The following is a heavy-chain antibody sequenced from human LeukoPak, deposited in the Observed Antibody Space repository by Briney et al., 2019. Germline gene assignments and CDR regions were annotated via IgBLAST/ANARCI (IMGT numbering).Heavy chain of an antibody. D-gene: IGHD6-13*01. V-gene: IGHV1-8*01. Sequence: ASVKVSCKASGYTFTSYDINWVRQATGQGLEWMGWMNPNSGNTGYAQKFQGRVTMTRNTSISTAYVELSSLRSEDTAVYYCARGLSSSWRYYYYYYMDVWGKGTTVTVSS. J-gene: IGHJ6*03. CDR2: MNPNSGNT. CDR1: GYTFTSYD. CDR3: ARGLSSSWRYYYYYYMDV.